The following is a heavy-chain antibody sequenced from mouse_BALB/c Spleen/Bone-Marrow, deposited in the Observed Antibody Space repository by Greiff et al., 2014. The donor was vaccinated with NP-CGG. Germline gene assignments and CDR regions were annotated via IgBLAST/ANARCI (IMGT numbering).Heavy chain of an antibody. V-gene: IGHV1-39*01. Sequence: EVQLQQSGPELEKPGAPVKISCKASGYSFTGYNMNWVKQYNGQSLEWIGNVDPYYGATTYNQKFKGKATLTVDKSSSTAYMQLERLTSEDSAVYYCARSYNSFDFWGQGTTLTVSS. CDR2: VDPYYGAT. CDR1: GYSFTGYN. CDR3: ARSYNSFDF. J-gene: IGHJ2*01.